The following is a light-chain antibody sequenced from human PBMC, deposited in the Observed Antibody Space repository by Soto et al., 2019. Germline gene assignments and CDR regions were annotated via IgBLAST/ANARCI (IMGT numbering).Light chain of an antibody. J-gene: IGKJ5*01. CDR1: QSVSSY. Sequence: EIVLTQSPGTLSLSPGERATLSCRASQSVSSYLAWYQQKPGQAPRLLIYDASNRATGIPARFSGSGSGTEFTLTISGLQSEDFAVYYCQTYDSWPLFGQGTRLEIK. V-gene: IGKV3D-15*01. CDR3: QTYDSWPL. CDR2: DAS.